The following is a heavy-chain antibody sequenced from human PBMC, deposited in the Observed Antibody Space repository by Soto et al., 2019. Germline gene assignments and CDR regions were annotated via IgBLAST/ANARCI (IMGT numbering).Heavy chain of an antibody. V-gene: IGHV4-39*01. CDR1: GGSISSGDYY. CDR3: ARLEGLATISYYFDF. D-gene: IGHD3-9*01. J-gene: IGHJ4*02. CDR2: ISYRART. Sequence: PSETLSLTCTVSGGSISSGDYYWSWIRQSPGKGLEWIGYISYRARTYYNPSLQTRVTISLDKSRSQFSLKLNSVTAADSAVYFCARLEGLATISYYFDFWGPGALVTVSS.